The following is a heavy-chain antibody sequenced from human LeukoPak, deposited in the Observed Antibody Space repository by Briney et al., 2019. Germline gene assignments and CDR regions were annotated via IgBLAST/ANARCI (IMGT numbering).Heavy chain of an antibody. V-gene: IGHV3-7*01. Sequence: GGSLRLSCEVSAFTFSDYWMNWVRQAPGKGLEWVASIRQDGGEKSYVDSVKGRFTLSRDNAKNSLYLQMSSLRAEDTAVYYCARDGTAPGLYFDLWGRGTLVTVSS. D-gene: IGHD6-13*01. CDR1: AFTFSDYW. J-gene: IGHJ4*01. CDR3: ARDGTAPGLYFDL. CDR2: IRQDGGEK.